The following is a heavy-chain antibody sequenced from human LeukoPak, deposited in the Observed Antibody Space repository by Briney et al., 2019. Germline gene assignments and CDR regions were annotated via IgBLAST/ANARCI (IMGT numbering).Heavy chain of an antibody. D-gene: IGHD3-3*01. V-gene: IGHV1-69*13. CDR3: ARHYDFWSGYRNGYFQH. Sequence: ASVKVSCKASGGTFSIYAISWVRQAPGRGLEWMGGIIPIFGTANYAQKFQGRVTITADESTSTAYMELSSLRSEDTAVYYCARHYDFWSGYRNGYFQHWGQGTLVTVSS. J-gene: IGHJ1*01. CDR2: IIPIFGTA. CDR1: GGTFSIYA.